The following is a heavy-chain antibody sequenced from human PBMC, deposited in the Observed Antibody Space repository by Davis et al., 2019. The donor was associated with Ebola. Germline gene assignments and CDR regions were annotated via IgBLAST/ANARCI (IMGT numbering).Heavy chain of an antibody. CDR3: ARDAGDYVADLRGMNGMDV. J-gene: IGHJ6*02. Sequence: GGSLRLSCVASGFTFSSFHINWVRQAPGKGPEWVASLSSGSNYVYYGDSVKGRFTISRDNAKNSLYLQMNSLRVEDTAVYYCARDAGDYVADLRGMNGMDVWGQGTTVTVSS. V-gene: IGHV3-21*01. D-gene: IGHD4-17*01. CDR2: LSSGSNYV. CDR1: GFTFSSFH.